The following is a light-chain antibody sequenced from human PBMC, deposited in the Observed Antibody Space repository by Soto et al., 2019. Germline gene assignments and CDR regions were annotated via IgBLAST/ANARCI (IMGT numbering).Light chain of an antibody. CDR3: SSYTSSSTFV. CDR1: SSDIGAYNY. Sequence: QAVVTQPASVSGSPGQSITISCTGTSSDIGAYNYVSWSQQHPGKAPQLIIYEVSNRPSGVSNRSSGSKSGNTASLTISGLQAEDEADYYCSSYTSSSTFVFGTGTKLTVL. J-gene: IGLJ1*01. V-gene: IGLV2-14*01. CDR2: EVS.